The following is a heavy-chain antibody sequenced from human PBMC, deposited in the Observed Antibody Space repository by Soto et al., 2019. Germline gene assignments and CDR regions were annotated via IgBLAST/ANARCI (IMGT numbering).Heavy chain of an antibody. CDR3: ARVAYSGKEYGMDV. V-gene: IGHV4-59*01. CDR1: GGSISSYY. Sequence: PSETLSLTCTVSGGSISSYYWSWIRQPPGKGLEWIGYIYYSGSTNYNPSLKSRVTISVDTSKNQFSLKLSSVTAADTAVYYCARVAYSGKEYGMDVWGQGTTVTVSS. CDR2: IYYSGST. D-gene: IGHD4-4*01. J-gene: IGHJ6*02.